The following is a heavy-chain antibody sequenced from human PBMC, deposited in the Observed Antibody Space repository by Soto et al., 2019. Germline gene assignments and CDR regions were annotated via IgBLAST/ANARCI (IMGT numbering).Heavy chain of an antibody. CDR3: ARDVGGVALDS. CDR2: IFPMLGVE. Sequence: QVDLVQSGAEMKKPGSSVRVSCKVSGGTFSSQAFSWVRQAPGQGLEWVGGIFPMLGVEQYAQHFQGRVTITADESTNTAYMDLSSLTSEDTAVYYCARDVGGVALDSWGQGTLGTVS. V-gene: IGHV1-69*01. CDR1: GGTFSSQA. D-gene: IGHD3-16*01. J-gene: IGHJ4*02.